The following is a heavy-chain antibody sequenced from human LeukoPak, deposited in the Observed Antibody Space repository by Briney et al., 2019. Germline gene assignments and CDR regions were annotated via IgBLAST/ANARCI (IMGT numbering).Heavy chain of an antibody. CDR2: ISSSSSYI. CDR1: GFTFSSYS. CDR3: ARSWGGYDCSGYPVPEFYYFDY. Sequence: GGSLRLSRAASGFTFSSYSMNWVRQAPGKGLEWVSSISSSSSYIYYADSVKGRFTISRDNAKNSLYLQMNSLRAEDTAVYYCARSWGGYDCSGYPVPEFYYFDYWGQGTLVTVSS. J-gene: IGHJ4*02. D-gene: IGHD3-22*01. V-gene: IGHV3-21*01.